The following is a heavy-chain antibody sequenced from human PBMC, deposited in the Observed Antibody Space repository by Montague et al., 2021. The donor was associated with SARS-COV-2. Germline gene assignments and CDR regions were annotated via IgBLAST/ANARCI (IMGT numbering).Heavy chain of an antibody. J-gene: IGHJ6*02. CDR3: ASGEFLYYGSGNYYRSALDD. Sequence: SETLSLTCHVYGASFSGYYWSWVRQSPGKGLEWIGEVIHSGTTNYNPSLKGRVTISIDSSNDRFSLRLTSLTAADTGVYYCASGEFLYYGSGNYYRSALDDWGQGATVTVPS. CDR1: GASFSGYY. V-gene: IGHV4-34*12. CDR2: VIHSGTT. D-gene: IGHD3-10*01.